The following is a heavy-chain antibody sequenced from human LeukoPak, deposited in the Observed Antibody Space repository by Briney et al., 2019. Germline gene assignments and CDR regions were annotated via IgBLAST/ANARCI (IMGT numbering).Heavy chain of an antibody. CDR2: ISCDGSNK. CDR3: ARDPVTQYYFDY. D-gene: IGHD4-17*01. V-gene: IGHV3-30-3*01. J-gene: IGHJ4*02. Sequence: GGSLRLSCAASGFTFSSYAMHWVRQAPGKGLEWVAVISCDGSNKYYADSVKGRFTISRDNSKNTLYLQMNSLRAEDTAVYYCARDPVTQYYFDYWGQGTLVTVSS. CDR1: GFTFSSYA.